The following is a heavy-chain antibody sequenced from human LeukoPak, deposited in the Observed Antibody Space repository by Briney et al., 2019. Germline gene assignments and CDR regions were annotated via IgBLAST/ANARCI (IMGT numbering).Heavy chain of an antibody. D-gene: IGHD3-22*01. V-gene: IGHV1-18*01. CDR1: GYTFTSYG. CDR3: ARSYDSSGYYDPFDY. Sequence: ASVKVSCKASGYTFTSYGISWVRQAPGQGLEWMGWISAYNGNTNYAQKLQGRVTMTSDTSTSTVYMELSSLRSEDTAVYYCARSYDSSGYYDPFDYWGQGTLVTVSS. CDR2: ISAYNGNT. J-gene: IGHJ4*02.